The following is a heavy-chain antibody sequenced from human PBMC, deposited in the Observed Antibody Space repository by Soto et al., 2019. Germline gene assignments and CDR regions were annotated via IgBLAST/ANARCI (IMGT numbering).Heavy chain of an antibody. D-gene: IGHD3-9*01. CDR2: ISAYNGNT. Sequence: ASVKVSCKASGYTFTSYGISWVRQAPGQGLEWMGWISAYNGNTNYAQKLQGRVTMTTDTSTSTAYMELRSLRSDDTAVYYCARDRVGGRNYDILTGYSPPFDYWGQGTLVTVSS. J-gene: IGHJ4*02. V-gene: IGHV1-18*01. CDR1: GYTFTSYG. CDR3: ARDRVGGRNYDILTGYSPPFDY.